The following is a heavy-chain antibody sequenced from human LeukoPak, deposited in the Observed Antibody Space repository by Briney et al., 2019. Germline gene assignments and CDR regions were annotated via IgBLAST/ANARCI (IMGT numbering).Heavy chain of an antibody. D-gene: IGHD2-15*01. V-gene: IGHV1-18*01. CDR2: ISAYNGNT. Sequence: GASVKVSCKASGYTFISYGISWLRQAPGQGLEWMGWISAYNGNTNYAQKLQGRVTMTTDTSTSAAYMELRSLRSDDTAVYYCARKPDATAEYFQHWGQGTLVTVSS. CDR3: ARKPDATAEYFQH. CDR1: GYTFISYG. J-gene: IGHJ1*01.